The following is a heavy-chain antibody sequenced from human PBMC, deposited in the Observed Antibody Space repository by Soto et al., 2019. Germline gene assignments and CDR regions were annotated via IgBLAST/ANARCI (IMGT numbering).Heavy chain of an antibody. CDR1: GFTFSSYG. CDR3: AKVGYCSVGSCLDAFDI. Sequence: PGGSLRLSCAASGFTFSSYGMHWVRQAPGKGLEWVAVISYDGSNKYYADSVKGRFTISRDNSKNTLYLQMNSLRAEDTAVYYCAKVGYCSVGSCLDAFDIWCQGTMVTVSS. CDR2: ISYDGSNK. D-gene: IGHD2-15*01. V-gene: IGHV3-30*18. J-gene: IGHJ3*02.